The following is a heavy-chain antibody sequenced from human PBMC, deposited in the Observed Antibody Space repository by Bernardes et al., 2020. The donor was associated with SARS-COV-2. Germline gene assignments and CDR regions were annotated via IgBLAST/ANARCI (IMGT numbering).Heavy chain of an antibody. V-gene: IGHV3-23*01. Sequence: GGSLRLSCAASGFIFSSSAISWVRQVPGRGLEWVSGISGRGISTYYAESVRGRFTISRDIFKTTVHLQMHSLRAEDTAFYFCAKHMFRDTIGDYGVLDALHIWGQGTRVTVSS. J-gene: IGHJ3*02. D-gene: IGHD2-21*01. CDR2: ISGRGIST. CDR1: GFIFSSSA. CDR3: AKHMFRDTIGDYGVLDALHI.